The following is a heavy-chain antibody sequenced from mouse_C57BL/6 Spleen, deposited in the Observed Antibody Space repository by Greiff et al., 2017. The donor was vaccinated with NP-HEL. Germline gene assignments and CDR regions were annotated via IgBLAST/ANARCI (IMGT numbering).Heavy chain of an antibody. J-gene: IGHJ4*01. D-gene: IGHD2-4*01. CDR3: ARRYDYAYAMDY. Sequence: QVQLQQPGAELVKPGASVKLSCKASGYTFTSYWMQWVKQRPGQGLEWIGEIDPSDSYTNYNQKFKGKATLTVDTSSSTAYMQLSSLTSEDSAVYYCARRYDYAYAMDYWGQGTSVTVSS. CDR1: GYTFTSYW. CDR2: IDPSDSYT. V-gene: IGHV1-50*01.